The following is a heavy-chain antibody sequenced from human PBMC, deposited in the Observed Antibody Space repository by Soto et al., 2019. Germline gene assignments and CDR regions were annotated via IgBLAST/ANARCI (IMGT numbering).Heavy chain of an antibody. CDR1: GGSISSGGYY. V-gene: IGHV4-31*03. CDR3: ARGVGIGGRRIDY. D-gene: IGHD6-6*01. CDR2: IYYSGST. Sequence: QVQLQESGPGLVKPSQTLSLTCTVSGGSISSGGYYWSWIRQHPGKCLEWIGYIYYSGSTYYNPSLQSRVTISVDTSTNQFYLKLSCVTAEDTAVYYCARGVGIGGRRIDYWGQGTLVTVSS. J-gene: IGHJ4*02.